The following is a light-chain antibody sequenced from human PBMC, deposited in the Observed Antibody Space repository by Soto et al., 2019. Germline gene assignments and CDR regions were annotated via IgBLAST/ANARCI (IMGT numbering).Light chain of an antibody. J-gene: IGLJ1*01. CDR1: NIGSKS. Sequence: VLTQPPSVSVAPGKTARITCGGNNIGSKSVHWYQQKPGQAPVLVIYYDSDRPSGIPERFSGSNSGNTATLTISRVEAGDEADYYCQVWDSSSDHRVFGTGTKVTVL. V-gene: IGLV3-21*04. CDR2: YDS. CDR3: QVWDSSSDHRV.